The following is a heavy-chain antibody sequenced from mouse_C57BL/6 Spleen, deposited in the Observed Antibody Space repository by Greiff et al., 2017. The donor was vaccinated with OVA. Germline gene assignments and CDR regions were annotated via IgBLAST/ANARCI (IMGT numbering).Heavy chain of an antibody. CDR3: ARGDYYGSSYEDYFDY. D-gene: IGHD1-1*01. CDR2: INPNNGGT. J-gene: IGHJ2*01. CDR1: GYTFTDYN. Sequence: EVQLQQSGPELVKPGASVKIPCKASGYTFTDYNMDWVKQSHGKSLEWIGDINPNNGGTIYNQKFKGKATLTVDKSSSTAYMELRSLTSEDTAVYYCARGDYYGSSYEDYFDYWGQGTTLTVSS. V-gene: IGHV1-18*01.